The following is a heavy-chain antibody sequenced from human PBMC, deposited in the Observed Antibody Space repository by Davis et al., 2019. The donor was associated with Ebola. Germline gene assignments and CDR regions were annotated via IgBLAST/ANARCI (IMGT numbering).Heavy chain of an antibody. CDR2: IYYSGST. CDR1: GGSISSSSYY. J-gene: IGHJ4*02. CDR3: ARELMDRYCSGGSCYPYDY. Sequence: SETLSLTCTVSGGSISSSSYYWGWIRQPPGKGLEWIGSIYYSGSTYHNPSLKSRVTISVDTSKNQFSLKLSSVTAADTAVYYCARELMDRYCSGGSCYPYDYWGQGTLVTVSS. D-gene: IGHD2-15*01. V-gene: IGHV4-39*02.